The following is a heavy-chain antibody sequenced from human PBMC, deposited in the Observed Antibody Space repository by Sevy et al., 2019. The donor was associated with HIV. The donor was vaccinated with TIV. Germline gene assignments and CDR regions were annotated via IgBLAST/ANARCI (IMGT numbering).Heavy chain of an antibody. CDR2: MKQDGSEK. CDR3: VREGLGGFSYSLDC. J-gene: IGHJ4*02. D-gene: IGHD5-18*01. V-gene: IGHV3-7*01. CDR1: GFTFSSYW. Sequence: GGSLRLSCAASGFTFSSYWMSWVRQAPGKGLEWVATMKQDGSEKYYVDSVKGRFTISRDNAKHSLYLQMNSLRAEDTAVYYCVREGLGGFSYSLDCWGQGTLVTVSP.